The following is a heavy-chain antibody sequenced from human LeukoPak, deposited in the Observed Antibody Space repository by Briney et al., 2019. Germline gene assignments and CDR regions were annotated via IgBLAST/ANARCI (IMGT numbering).Heavy chain of an antibody. CDR2: FDPEDGET. CDR1: GYTLTELS. J-gene: IGHJ5*02. D-gene: IGHD1-14*01. Sequence: ASVKVSCKVSGYTLTELSMHWVRQAPGKGLEWMGGFDPEDGETIYAQKFQGRVTMTEDTSTDTAYMELSSLRSEDTAVYYCATDFPRKRTRLIRPWFDPWGRGPLVTVPS. CDR3: ATDFPRKRTRLIRPWFDP. V-gene: IGHV1-24*01.